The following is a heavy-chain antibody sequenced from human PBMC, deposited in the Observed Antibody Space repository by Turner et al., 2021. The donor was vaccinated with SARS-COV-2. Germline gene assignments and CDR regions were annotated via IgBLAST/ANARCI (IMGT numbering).Heavy chain of an antibody. Sequence: EVQLVESGGGLVKPGGSLRLSCAASGFPFSSYSMNWVPQGPGKGLEGVSSISISSSYRYYADSVKGRFTISRDNSKNSLYLQMNSLRAEDTAVYYCARWDNYYDSSGYYPDAFDIWGQGTMVTVSS. V-gene: IGHV3-21*01. CDR1: GFPFSSYS. CDR2: ISISSSYR. J-gene: IGHJ3*02. CDR3: ARWDNYYDSSGYYPDAFDI. D-gene: IGHD3-22*01.